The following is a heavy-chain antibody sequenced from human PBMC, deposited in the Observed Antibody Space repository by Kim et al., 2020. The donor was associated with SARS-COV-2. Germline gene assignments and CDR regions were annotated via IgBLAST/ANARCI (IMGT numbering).Heavy chain of an antibody. D-gene: IGHD6-19*01. Sequence: GGSLRLSCAASGFTFSNAWMSWVRQAPGKGLEWVGRIKSKTDGGTTDYAAPVKGRFTISRDDSKNTLYLQMNSLKTEDTAVYYCTTGAVAGTARPSRAEGYYYYYYGMDVWGQGTTVTVSS. V-gene: IGHV3-15*01. CDR1: GFTFSNAW. CDR3: TTGAVAGTARPSRAEGYYYYYYGMDV. J-gene: IGHJ6*02. CDR2: IKSKTDGGTT.